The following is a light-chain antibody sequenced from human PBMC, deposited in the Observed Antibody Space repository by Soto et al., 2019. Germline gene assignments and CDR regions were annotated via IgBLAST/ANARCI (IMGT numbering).Light chain of an antibody. CDR3: QQYNSYWA. Sequence: DIQMTQSPSTLSASVGDRVTITCRASQSIRTWLAWYQQKPGKAPKLLIYDASSLASGVPSRFSGSGFGTDFTLTISSLQSDDFATYYCQQYNSYWAFGQGTKVEIK. V-gene: IGKV1-5*01. J-gene: IGKJ1*01. CDR2: DAS. CDR1: QSIRTW.